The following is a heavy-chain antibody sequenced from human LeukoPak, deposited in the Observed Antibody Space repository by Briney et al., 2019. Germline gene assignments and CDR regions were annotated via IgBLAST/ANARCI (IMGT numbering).Heavy chain of an antibody. Sequence: GGSLRLSCAASGFTFSDYYMSWIRQAPGKGLEWVSYISGSSSYTNYADSVKGRFTISRDNSQNTMYLQMNSLRAEDTAVYYCARENDYALDYWGQGTLVTVSS. CDR2: ISGSSSYT. CDR3: ARENDYALDY. D-gene: IGHD4-17*01. J-gene: IGHJ4*02. CDR1: GFTFSDYY. V-gene: IGHV3-11*06.